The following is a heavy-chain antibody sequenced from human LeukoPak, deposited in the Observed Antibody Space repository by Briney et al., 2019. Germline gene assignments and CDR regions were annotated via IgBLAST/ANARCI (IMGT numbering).Heavy chain of an antibody. D-gene: IGHD1-1*01. J-gene: IGHJ4*02. Sequence: ASVKVSCKASGHTFTGYYMHWVRQAPGQGLEWMGWINPNSGGISYAQKFQGGVTMTRDTSISTAYMELSRLRSDDTAMYYCASLDKGNDVVFDYWGQGTLVTVSS. CDR2: INPNSGGI. V-gene: IGHV1-2*02. CDR1: GHTFTGYY. CDR3: ASLDKGNDVVFDY.